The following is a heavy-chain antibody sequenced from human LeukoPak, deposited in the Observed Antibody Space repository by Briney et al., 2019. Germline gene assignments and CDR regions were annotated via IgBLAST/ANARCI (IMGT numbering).Heavy chain of an antibody. D-gene: IGHD3-10*01. CDR2: INSDGSEG. CDR3: AKEAYFLDY. CDR1: GFTFSGFW. V-gene: IGHV3-7*03. Sequence: GGSLRLSCAVSGFTFSGFWMSWSRQAPGKGLEWVASINSDGSEGYYADVVKGRFTISRDNSKNTLYLQMNSLRAEDTAVYYCAKEAYFLDYWGQGTLVTVSS. J-gene: IGHJ4*02.